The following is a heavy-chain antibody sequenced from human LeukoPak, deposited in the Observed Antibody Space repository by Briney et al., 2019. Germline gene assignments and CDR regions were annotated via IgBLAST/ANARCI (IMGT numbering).Heavy chain of an antibody. CDR3: AVYYDPQLDYYYYMDV. V-gene: IGHV1-69*05. Sequence: SVKVSCKASGGTFSSYAISWVRQAPGQGLEWMGGIIPIFGTANYAQKFQGRVTITTDESTSAAYMELSSLRSEDTAVYYCAVYYDPQLDYYYYMDVWGKGTTVTVSS. CDR2: IIPIFGTA. J-gene: IGHJ6*03. CDR1: GGTFSSYA. D-gene: IGHD3-3*01.